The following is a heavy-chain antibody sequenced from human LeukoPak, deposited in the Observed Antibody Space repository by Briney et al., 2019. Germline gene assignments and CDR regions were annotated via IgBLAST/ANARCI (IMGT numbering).Heavy chain of an antibody. Sequence: ASVKVSCKASGYTFIGHYMHWARQAPGQRLEWMGWINPNSGDTNSAQKFQGRVTLTRDTSINTVYMELSSLRPDDTAVYYCAREGWDQRDTAAFDYWGQGTLVTVSS. CDR3: AREGWDQRDTAAFDY. D-gene: IGHD6-19*01. J-gene: IGHJ4*02. V-gene: IGHV1-2*02. CDR1: GYTFIGHY. CDR2: INPNSGDT.